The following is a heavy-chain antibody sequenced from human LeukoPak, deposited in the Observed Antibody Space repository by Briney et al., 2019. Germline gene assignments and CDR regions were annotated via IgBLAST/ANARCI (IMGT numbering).Heavy chain of an antibody. CDR2: IYSGGST. CDR3: AREYSSYSGSYWVDY. V-gene: IGHV3-66*01. D-gene: IGHD1-26*01. CDR1: GFTVSSNY. Sequence: PGGSLRLSCAASGFTVSSNYMSWVRQAPGKGLEWVSVIYSGGSTYYADSVKGRFTISRDNSKNTLYLQMNSLRAEDTAVYYCAREYSSYSGSYWVDYWGQGTLVTVSS. J-gene: IGHJ4*02.